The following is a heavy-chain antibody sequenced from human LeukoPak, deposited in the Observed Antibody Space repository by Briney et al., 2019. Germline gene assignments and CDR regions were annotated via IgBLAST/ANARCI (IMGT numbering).Heavy chain of an antibody. CDR2: IYCSGST. V-gene: IGHV4-59*12. Sequence: SETLSLTCTVSGGSISSYYWSWIRQPPGKGLEWIGYIYCSGSTNYNPSLKSRVTISVDTSKNQFSLKLSSVTAADTAVYYCARGLDSSGYYYYYGMDAWGQGTTVTVSS. CDR3: ARGLDSSGYYYYYGMDA. CDR1: GGSISSYY. D-gene: IGHD3-22*01. J-gene: IGHJ6*02.